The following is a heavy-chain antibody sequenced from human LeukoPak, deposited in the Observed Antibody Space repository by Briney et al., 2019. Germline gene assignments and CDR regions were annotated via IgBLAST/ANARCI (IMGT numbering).Heavy chain of an antibody. CDR1: GYTFTSYY. J-gene: IGHJ5*02. CDR3: AREDSGISIVGVVSYFDP. CDR2: IIPIFGTA. V-gene: IGHV1-69*05. D-gene: IGHD3-3*01. Sequence: SVKVSCKASGYTFTSYYMHWVRQAPGQGLEWVGGIIPIFGTANYAQKFQGRVTITTDESTSTAYVELSSLRSEDTAAYYCAREDSGISIVGVVSYFDPWGQGTLVTVSS.